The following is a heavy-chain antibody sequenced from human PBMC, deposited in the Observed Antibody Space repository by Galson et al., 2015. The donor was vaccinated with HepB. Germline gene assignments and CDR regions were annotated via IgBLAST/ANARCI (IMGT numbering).Heavy chain of an antibody. CDR2: LYFGGRT. J-gene: IGHJ3*02. Sequence: ETLSLACAVSGVSISGRQYYWGWIRQSPTKGLDWIGSLYFGGRTYFSPSFQTRVAMSVDTSRNRLSLTLRPVTAADTAVYYCARPLVLNGRFTPGVGPFHIWGHGTMVTVSA. CDR1: GVSISGRQYY. V-gene: IGHV4-39*01. D-gene: IGHD2-8*01. CDR3: ARPLVLNGRFTPGVGPFHI.